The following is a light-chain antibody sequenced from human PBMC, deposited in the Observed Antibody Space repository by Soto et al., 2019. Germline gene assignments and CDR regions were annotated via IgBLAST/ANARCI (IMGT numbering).Light chain of an antibody. Sequence: QAVVTQPPSASGTPGQRVTISCSGSSSNIGSNTVNWYQQLPGTAPKLLIYSNNQRPSGVPDRFSGSKSGTSASLAISGLQSEDEADYYCAAWDDSLIGVFGTGTKLTVL. CDR1: SSNIGSNT. CDR2: SNN. J-gene: IGLJ1*01. CDR3: AAWDDSLIGV. V-gene: IGLV1-44*01.